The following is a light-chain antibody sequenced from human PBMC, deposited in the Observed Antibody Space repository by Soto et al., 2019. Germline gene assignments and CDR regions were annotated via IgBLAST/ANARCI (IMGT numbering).Light chain of an antibody. CDR1: ERINTY. J-gene: IGKJ4*01. CDR3: QHANSPPCT. Sequence: DIQMTQSPSSVAASVGDRVTITCRASERINTYIAWYQQQPGKAPKLLIYAACSLQSGVPSRISGSGSGTEFTLTISNLQPEDFATYYCQHANSPPCTFGGGTKVDIK. V-gene: IGKV1-12*01. CDR2: AAC.